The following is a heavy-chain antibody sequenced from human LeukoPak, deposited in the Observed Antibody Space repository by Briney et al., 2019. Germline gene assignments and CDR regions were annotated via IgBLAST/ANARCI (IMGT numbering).Heavy chain of an antibody. D-gene: IGHD2-2*01. CDR3: ARASSDQYQLLSFGFDY. J-gene: IGHJ4*02. CDR1: GYTLTGYY. CDR2: INPNSGGT. Sequence: ASVTVSCKASGYTLTGYYMHWGRQAPGQGLEWMGWINPNSGGTNYAQKFQGRVTMTRDTSISTAYMELSRLRSDDTAVYYCARASSDQYQLLSFGFDYWGQGTLVTVSS. V-gene: IGHV1-2*02.